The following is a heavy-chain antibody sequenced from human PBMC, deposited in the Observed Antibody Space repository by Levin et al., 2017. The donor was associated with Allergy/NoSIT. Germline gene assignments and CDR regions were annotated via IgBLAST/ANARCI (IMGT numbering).Heavy chain of an antibody. J-gene: IGHJ4*02. Sequence: PSQTLSLTCAVYGGSFSGYYWSWIRQPPGKGLEWIGEINHSGSTNYNPSLKSRVTISVDTSKNQFSLKLSSVTAADTAVYYCARGRGLFTMVRGSHTRYFDYWGQGTLVTVSS. CDR2: INHSGST. V-gene: IGHV4-34*01. D-gene: IGHD3-10*01. CDR3: ARGRGLFTMVRGSHTRYFDY. CDR1: GGSFSGYY.